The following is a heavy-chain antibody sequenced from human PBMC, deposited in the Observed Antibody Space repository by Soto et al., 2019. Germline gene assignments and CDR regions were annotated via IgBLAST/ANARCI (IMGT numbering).Heavy chain of an antibody. D-gene: IGHD1-26*01. V-gene: IGHV3-23*01. Sequence: GGSLRLSCVASGFTFSNYAMNWVRQAPGKGLEWVSSIHGSGGATYHADSVKGRFTVSRDKARNSVYLHINSLRAEGTAVFYCARAQSGVPNGYSYMAFWGNGTTVPVSS. CDR1: GFTFSNYA. CDR3: ARAQSGVPNGYSYMAF. J-gene: IGHJ6*03. CDR2: IHGSGGAT.